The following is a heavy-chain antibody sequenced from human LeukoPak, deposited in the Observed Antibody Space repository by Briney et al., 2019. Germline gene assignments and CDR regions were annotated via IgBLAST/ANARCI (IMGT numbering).Heavy chain of an antibody. D-gene: IGHD3-22*01. CDR2: INPNSGGT. Sequence: ASVKVSCKASGYTFTGYYMHLVRQAPGQGLEWMGRINPNSGGTNYAQKFQGRVTMTRDTSISTAYMELSRLRSDDTAVYYCASTYYYDSSGYYESGRGYWGQGTLVTVSS. CDR3: ASTYYYDSSGYYESGRGY. CDR1: GYTFTGYY. V-gene: IGHV1-2*06. J-gene: IGHJ4*02.